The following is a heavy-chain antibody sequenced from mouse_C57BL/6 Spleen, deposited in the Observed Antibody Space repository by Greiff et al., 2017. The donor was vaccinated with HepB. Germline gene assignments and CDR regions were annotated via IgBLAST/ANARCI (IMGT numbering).Heavy chain of an antibody. CDR2: ISSGGDYI. CDR1: GFTFSSYA. Sequence: EVKVEESGEGLVKPGGSLKLSCAASGFTFSSYAMSWVRQTPEKRLEWVAYISSGGDYIYYADTVKGRFTISRDNARNTLYLQMSSLKSEDTAMYYCTRGEDYDFYYAMDYWGQGTSVTVSS. J-gene: IGHJ4*01. D-gene: IGHD2-4*01. CDR3: TRGEDYDFYYAMDY. V-gene: IGHV5S21*01.